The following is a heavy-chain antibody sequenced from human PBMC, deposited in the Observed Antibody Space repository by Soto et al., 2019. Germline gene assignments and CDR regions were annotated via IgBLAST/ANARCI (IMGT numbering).Heavy chain of an antibody. V-gene: IGHV4-30-2*01. J-gene: IGHJ4*02. Sequence: SETLSLTCAVSGGSISSGGYSWSWIRQPPGKGLEWIGYIYHSGSTYYNPSLKSRVTISVDRSKNQFSLKLSSVTAADTAVYYCARARREMATITFDYWGQGTLVTVSS. CDR3: ARARREMATITFDY. CDR1: GGSISSGGYS. CDR2: IYHSGST. D-gene: IGHD5-12*01.